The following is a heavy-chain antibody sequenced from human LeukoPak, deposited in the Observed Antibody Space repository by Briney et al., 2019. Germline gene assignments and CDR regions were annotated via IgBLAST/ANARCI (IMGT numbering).Heavy chain of an antibody. D-gene: IGHD2-2*01. V-gene: IGHV4-39*01. J-gene: IGHJ4*02. Sequence: SETLSLTCTVSRGSISNSNYYWGWIRQPPGKGLEWIGSIYYGGSTYYNPSLESRVTISKDTSKNQFSLNLNSVTAADTAMYFCARYQTYTMDDYWGQGTLVTVSS. CDR1: RGSISNSNYY. CDR3: ARYQTYTMDDY. CDR2: IYYGGST.